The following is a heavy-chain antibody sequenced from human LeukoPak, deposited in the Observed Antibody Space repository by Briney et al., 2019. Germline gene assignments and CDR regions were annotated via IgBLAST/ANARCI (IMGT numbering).Heavy chain of an antibody. V-gene: IGHV3-23*01. CDR1: GFTFSDYY. J-gene: IGHJ3*02. Sequence: PGGSLRLSCAASGFTFSDYYMSWVRQAPGKGLEWVSAISGSGGSTYYADSVKGRFTISRDNSKNTLYLQMNSLRAEDTAVYYCAKVEVVAAKPDAFDIWGQGTMVTVSS. D-gene: IGHD2-15*01. CDR2: ISGSGGST. CDR3: AKVEVVAAKPDAFDI.